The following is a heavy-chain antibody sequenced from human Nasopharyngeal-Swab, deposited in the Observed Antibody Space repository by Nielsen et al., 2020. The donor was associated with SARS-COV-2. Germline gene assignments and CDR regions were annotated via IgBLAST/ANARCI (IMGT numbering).Heavy chain of an antibody. CDR3: TRCGGGCYSGRDY. Sequence: GGSLRLSCAASGFTFSDSAIHWVRQASGKGLEWVGRIRSKGNTYATAYAVSVKGRFIIFRDDPTNTAYLQMNSLKTEDTAVYYCTRCGGGCYSGRDYWGQGTLVTVSS. J-gene: IGHJ4*02. CDR1: GFTFSDSA. V-gene: IGHV3-73*01. CDR2: IRSKGNTYAT. D-gene: IGHD2-15*01.